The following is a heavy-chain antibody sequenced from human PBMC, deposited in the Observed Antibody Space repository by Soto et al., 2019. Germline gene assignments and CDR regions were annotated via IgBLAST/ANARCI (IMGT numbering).Heavy chain of an antibody. CDR1: GGTFSSYA. CDR3: ARTESDILTANGMDV. V-gene: IGHV1-69*06. Sequence: QVQLVQSGAEVKKPGSSVKVSCKASGGTFSSYAISWVRQAPGQGLEWMGGIIPIFGTANYAQKFQGRVTITADKPTSTADRELSSLRSEDTAVYYCARTESDILTANGMDVWGQGTTVTVSS. CDR2: IIPIFGTA. J-gene: IGHJ6*02. D-gene: IGHD3-9*01.